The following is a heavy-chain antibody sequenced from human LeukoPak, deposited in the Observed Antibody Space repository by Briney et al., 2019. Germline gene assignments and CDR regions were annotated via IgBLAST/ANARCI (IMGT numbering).Heavy chain of an antibody. CDR1: GFTFSSYN. D-gene: IGHD6-25*01. Sequence: GGSLRLSCAASGFTFSSYNMKWVRQAPGKGLEWVSYISNSGSTYYADSVKGRFTISRDNAKNSLYLQMNSLRVEDTAVYYCARYWAAIDYWGQGTLVTVSS. J-gene: IGHJ4*02. CDR2: ISNSGST. V-gene: IGHV3-48*04. CDR3: ARYWAAIDY.